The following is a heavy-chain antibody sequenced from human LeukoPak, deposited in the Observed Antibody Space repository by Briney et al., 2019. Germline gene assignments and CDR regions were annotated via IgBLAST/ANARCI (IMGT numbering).Heavy chain of an antibody. V-gene: IGHV4-38-2*01. CDR3: ARKPIINNAWYYFDY. CDR2: VYYSGSA. Sequence: GSLRLSCAASGFTFSSYAMSWVRQAPGKGLEWIGNVYYSGSAYYNPSLKSRVTMSVDTSKNQFSLKLSSVTAADTAVYYCARKPIINNAWYYFDYWGQGTLVTVSS. CDR1: GFTFSSYA. D-gene: IGHD1/OR15-1a*01. J-gene: IGHJ4*02.